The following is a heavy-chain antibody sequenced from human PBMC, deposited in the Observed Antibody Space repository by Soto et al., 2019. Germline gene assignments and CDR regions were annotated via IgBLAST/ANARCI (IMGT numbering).Heavy chain of an antibody. D-gene: IGHD6-19*01. CDR3: AKGISGWTYWYFDL. Sequence: EVQLLESGGGLVQPGGSLRLSCAASGFTFSSYDMRWVRQAPGKGLEWVSTISGSGGSTYYADSVKGRFTVSRDNTRNTLYLQMNSLRAEDTAVYYCAKGISGWTYWYFDLWGRGTLVTVSS. CDR2: ISGSGGST. V-gene: IGHV3-23*01. CDR1: GFTFSSYD. J-gene: IGHJ2*01.